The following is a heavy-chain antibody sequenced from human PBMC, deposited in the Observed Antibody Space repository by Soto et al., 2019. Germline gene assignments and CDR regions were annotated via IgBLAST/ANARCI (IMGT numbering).Heavy chain of an antibody. D-gene: IGHD4-17*01. CDR1: GVSISSGDYF. CDR3: ARVGGDDFGDSGGFDY. Sequence: SETLSLTCTVSGVSISSGDYFWSWVRQSPGKGLEWIGYIYDSGSSYYNPSLKSRVTMSVDTSKNHFSLQLRSVTAADTAVYYCARVGGDDFGDSGGFDYWGQGTLVTVSS. J-gene: IGHJ4*02. CDR2: IYDSGSS. V-gene: IGHV4-30-4*02.